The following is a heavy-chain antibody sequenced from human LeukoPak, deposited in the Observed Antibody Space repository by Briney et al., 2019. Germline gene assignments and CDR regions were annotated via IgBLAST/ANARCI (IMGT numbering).Heavy chain of an antibody. CDR3: ARDPYSGGYGAYYYYYMDV. Sequence: HGGSLRLSCAASGFTFSAYNMNWVRRTPGKGLEWVSSITTSSSYMFYADSVRGRFTISRDNAENSLYLQMNSLRDEDTAVYYCARDPYSGGYGAYYYYYMDVWGKGTTVTVSS. CDR1: GFTFSAYN. J-gene: IGHJ6*03. CDR2: ITTSSSYM. V-gene: IGHV3-21*01. D-gene: IGHD6-19*01.